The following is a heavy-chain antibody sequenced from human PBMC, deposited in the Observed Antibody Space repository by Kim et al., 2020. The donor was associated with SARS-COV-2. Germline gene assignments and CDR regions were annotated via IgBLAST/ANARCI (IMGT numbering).Heavy chain of an antibody. CDR2: IKPIDGST. V-gene: IGHV1-46*01. Sequence: ASVKVSCKASGYTFTSYYMHWVRQAPGQGLEWMGIIKPIDGSTRYAPKSQGRVTMTRDTSTGTVYMELSSLSSEDTAVYFCVREKNMNYYDSSGYSFDYWVQGSLFTVSS. CDR1: GYTFTSYY. D-gene: IGHD3-22*01. CDR3: VREKNMNYYDSSGYSFDY. J-gene: IGHJ4*02.